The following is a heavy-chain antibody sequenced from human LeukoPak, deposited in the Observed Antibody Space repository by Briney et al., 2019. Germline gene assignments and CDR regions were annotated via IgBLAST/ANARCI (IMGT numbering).Heavy chain of an antibody. CDR1: GFTFSSYG. CDR2: IWYDGSNK. D-gene: IGHD1-26*01. Sequence: GSLRLSCAASGFTFSSYGMHWVRQAPGKGLEWVAVIWYDGSNKYYADSVKGRFTISRDNSKNTLYLQMNSLRAEDTAMYYCARTSGLVGATFGAFDIWGQGTMVTVSS. J-gene: IGHJ3*02. V-gene: IGHV3-33*01. CDR3: ARTSGLVGATFGAFDI.